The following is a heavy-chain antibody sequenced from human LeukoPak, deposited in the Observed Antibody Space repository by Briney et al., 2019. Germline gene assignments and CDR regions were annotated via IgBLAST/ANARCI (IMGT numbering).Heavy chain of an antibody. CDR2: IIESISYT. J-gene: IGHJ6*01. Sequence: GGSLRLSCAAPGFSFSSYAMSWVRQAPGRRLEWVSYIIESISYTYYAKSVKGGVTLSTDNAKNSLYLQMNSLRGEDTAVYYCARDDAATARASGMDVCGKGTTVTVS. V-gene: IGHV3-21*05. D-gene: IGHD5-18*01. CDR3: ARDDAATARASGMDV. CDR1: GFSFSSYA.